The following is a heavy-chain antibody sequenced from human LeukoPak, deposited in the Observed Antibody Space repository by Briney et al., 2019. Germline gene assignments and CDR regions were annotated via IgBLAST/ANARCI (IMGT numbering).Heavy chain of an antibody. J-gene: IGHJ6*03. D-gene: IGHD6-13*01. V-gene: IGHV3-21*06. CDR3: ARESIAAGGTGSSFYYYMDG. CDR2: ISSSSSYI. Sequence: GGSLTLSCAASGFPLSSYSMNWVRHAPGKGRGWVSSISSSSSYIYYADSVKGRFTISRDNAKNSLYLQMNSLRAEDTAVYYCARESIAAGGTGSSFYYYMDGWGKGTTVTVSS. CDR1: GFPLSSYS.